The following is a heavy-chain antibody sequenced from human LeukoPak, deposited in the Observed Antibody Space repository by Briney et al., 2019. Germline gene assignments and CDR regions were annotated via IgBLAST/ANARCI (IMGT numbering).Heavy chain of an antibody. CDR1: GFTFSSYW. CDR2: IKQDGSEK. D-gene: IGHD1-26*01. V-gene: IGHV3-7*01. Sequence: GGSLRLSCAASGFTFSSYWMSWVRQAPGKGLEWVANIKQDGSEKCYVDSVKGRFTISRDNAKNSLYLQMNSLRAEDTAVYYCARDDGGSYPTTLEYWGQGTLVTVSS. CDR3: ARDDGGSYPTTLEY. J-gene: IGHJ4*02.